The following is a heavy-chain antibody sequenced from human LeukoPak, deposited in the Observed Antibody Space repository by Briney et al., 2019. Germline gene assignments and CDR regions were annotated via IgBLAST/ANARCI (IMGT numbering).Heavy chain of an antibody. V-gene: IGHV4-59*08. CDR1: GGSISSYY. J-gene: IGHJ6*03. D-gene: IGHD3-10*01. CDR3: ARALYYYGSGSSYYYMDV. Sequence: PSETLSLTCTVSGGSISSYYWSWIRQPPGKGLEWIGYIYYSGSTNYNPSLKSRVTISVDTSKNQFSLKLSSVTAADTAVYYCARALYYYGSGSSYYYMDVWGKGTTVTISS. CDR2: IYYSGST.